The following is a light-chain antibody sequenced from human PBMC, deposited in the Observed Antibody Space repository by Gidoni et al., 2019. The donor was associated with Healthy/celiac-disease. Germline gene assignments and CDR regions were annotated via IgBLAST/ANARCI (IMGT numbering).Light chain of an antibody. J-gene: IGKJ5*01. Sequence: DIHMTKYPSSVSASVGDRVTITCRASQGISSWFAWYQQKPGKAPKLLIYAASSLQSGVPSMFSGSGSGTDFTLTISRLPPEDFATYYCQQANSFRITFGQGTRLEIK. CDR1: QGISSW. CDR2: AAS. CDR3: QQANSFRIT. V-gene: IGKV1-12*01.